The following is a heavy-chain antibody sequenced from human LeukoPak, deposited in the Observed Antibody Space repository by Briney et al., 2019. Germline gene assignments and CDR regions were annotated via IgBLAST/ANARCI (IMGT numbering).Heavy chain of an antibody. V-gene: IGHV1-58*02. D-gene: IGHD2-21*02. CDR3: AAHSHCGGDCYSPETFDY. J-gene: IGHJ4*02. CDR1: GFTLTSSA. CDR2: IVVGSGNT. Sequence: SVKVSCKASGFTLTSSAMQWVRQARGQRLEWIGWIVVGSGNTNYAQKFQERVTITRDMSTSTAYMELSSLRSEDTAVYYCAAHSHCGGDCYSPETFDYWGQGTLVTVSS.